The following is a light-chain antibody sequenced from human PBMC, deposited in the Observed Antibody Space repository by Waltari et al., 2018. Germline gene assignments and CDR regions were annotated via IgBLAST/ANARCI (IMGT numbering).Light chain of an antibody. J-gene: IGKJ1*01. V-gene: IGKV3-20*01. CDR2: HAS. CDR1: QSISKY. CDR3: QHYESLPVT. Sequence: EIVLTQSPGTLSLSPGERATLPCRASQSISKYLAWYQQTPGQAPRLLIYHASSRAAGIPDRFSGSGSGTDFSLSISRLEPEDFAVYYCQHYESLPVTFGQGTKVEIK.